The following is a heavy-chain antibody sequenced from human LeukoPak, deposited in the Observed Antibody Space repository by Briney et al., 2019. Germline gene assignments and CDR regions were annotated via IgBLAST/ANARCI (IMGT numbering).Heavy chain of an antibody. CDR1: GGSISSGGYY. D-gene: IGHD2-15*01. CDR3: ARSPLSCSGGSCYPYGMDV. J-gene: IGHJ6*02. Sequence: SQTLSLTCTVSGGSISSGGYYWGWIRQPPGKGLEWIGSIYYSGSTYYNPSLKSRVTISVDTSKNQFSLKLSSVAAADTAVYYCARSPLSCSGGSCYPYGMDVWGQGTTVTVSS. V-gene: IGHV4-39*01. CDR2: IYYSGST.